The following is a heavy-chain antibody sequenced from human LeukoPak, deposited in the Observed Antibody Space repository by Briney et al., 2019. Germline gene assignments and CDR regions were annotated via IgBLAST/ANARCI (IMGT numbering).Heavy chain of an antibody. CDR1: GFTFSSYA. CDR3: AKGLGLRLGELSSIFDY. V-gene: IGHV3-23*01. CDR2: ISGSGGST. Sequence: TGGSLRLSCAASGFTFSSYAMSWVRQAPGKGLEWVSAISGSGGSTYYADSVKGRFTISRDNSKNTLYLQMNSLRAEDTAVYYCAKGLGLRLGELSSIFDYWGQGTLVTVSS. D-gene: IGHD3-16*02. J-gene: IGHJ4*02.